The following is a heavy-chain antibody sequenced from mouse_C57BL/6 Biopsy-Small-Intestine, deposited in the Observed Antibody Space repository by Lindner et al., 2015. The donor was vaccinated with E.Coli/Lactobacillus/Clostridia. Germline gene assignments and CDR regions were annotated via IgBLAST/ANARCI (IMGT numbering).Heavy chain of an antibody. CDR3: AREGPWPFAY. CDR2: INPKYGTT. Sequence: VQLQESGPELVKPGASVKISCKASGYLFTDHNMNWVKQTNGKSLEWIGIINPKYGTTSYNQNFKDKATLTVDQSSNTAYMQLESLTSEDSAVYYCAREGPWPFAYWGQGTLVTVSA. V-gene: IGHV1-39*01. CDR1: GYLFTDHN. J-gene: IGHJ3*01.